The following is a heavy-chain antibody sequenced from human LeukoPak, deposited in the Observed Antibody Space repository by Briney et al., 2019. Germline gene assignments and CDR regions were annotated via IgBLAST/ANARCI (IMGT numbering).Heavy chain of an antibody. CDR1: GYTFTGYY. CDR3: ARSEYSSSSVGLWDFDY. Sequence: ASVKVSCKASGYTFTGYYMHWVRRAPGQGLEWMGWINPNSGGTDYAQKFQGRVTMTRDTSISTAYMELSRLRSDDTAVYYCARSEYSSSSVGLWDFDYWGQGTLVTDSS. J-gene: IGHJ4*02. CDR2: INPNSGGT. D-gene: IGHD6-6*01. V-gene: IGHV1-2*02.